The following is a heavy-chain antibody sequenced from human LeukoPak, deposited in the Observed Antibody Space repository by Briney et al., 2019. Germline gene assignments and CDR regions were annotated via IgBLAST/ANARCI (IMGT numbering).Heavy chain of an antibody. V-gene: IGHV4-61*02. CDR2: IYTSGST. D-gene: IGHD2-15*01. Sequence: SETLSLTCTVSGGSISSGSYYWSWIRQPAGKGLEWIGRIYTSGSTNYNPSLKSRVTISVDTSKNQFSLKLSSVTAADTAVYYCARVQVVAATRGYYYYYYMDVWGNGTTVTVSS. CDR3: ARVQVVAATRGYYYYYYMDV. J-gene: IGHJ6*03. CDR1: GGSISSGSYY.